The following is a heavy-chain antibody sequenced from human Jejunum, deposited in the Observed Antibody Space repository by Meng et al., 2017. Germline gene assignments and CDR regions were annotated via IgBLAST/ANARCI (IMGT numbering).Heavy chain of an antibody. Sequence: ETLSLTCTVSGASITSYHWAWIRQPPGRGLEWIGDISYTESTKYNPSLKSRVTLSVDTSKSQFSLKLTSVTAADTAVYFCASSLMRLFDYWGQGALVTVSS. CDR1: GASITSYH. J-gene: IGHJ4*02. CDR3: ASSLMRLFDY. V-gene: IGHV4-59*01. CDR2: ISYTEST.